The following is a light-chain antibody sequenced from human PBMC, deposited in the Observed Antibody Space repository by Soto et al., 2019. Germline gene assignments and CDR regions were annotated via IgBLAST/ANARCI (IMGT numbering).Light chain of an antibody. J-gene: IGKJ1*01. Sequence: ESLLTQSPGTLSLSPGERATLACRASQSVSSNYLAWYQQKPGQAPRLFIYGASTRATGIPDRFSGSGSGTDFTLTISRLEPEDSAVYYCQQYGRSPTWAFGQGTKVDIK. CDR3: QQYGRSPTWA. CDR2: GAS. CDR1: QSVSSNY. V-gene: IGKV3-20*01.